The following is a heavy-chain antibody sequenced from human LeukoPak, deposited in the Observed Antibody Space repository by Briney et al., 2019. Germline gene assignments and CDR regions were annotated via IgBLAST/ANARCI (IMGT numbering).Heavy chain of an antibody. CDR1: GGSISSGGYY. CDR2: IYYSGST. V-gene: IGHV4-31*03. CDR3: ARDKTLLPPYYGMDV. Sequence: SQTLSLTCTVSGGSISSGGYYWSWIRQHPGKGLEWIGYIYYSGSTYYNPSLKSRVTISVDTSKNQFSLKLSSVTAADTAVYYCARDKTLLPPYYGMDVWGQGTTVTVSS. D-gene: IGHD3-22*01. J-gene: IGHJ6*02.